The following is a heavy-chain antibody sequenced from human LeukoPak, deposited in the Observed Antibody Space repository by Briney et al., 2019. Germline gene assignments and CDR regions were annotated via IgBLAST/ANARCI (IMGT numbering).Heavy chain of an antibody. CDR1: GFTFSSYA. D-gene: IGHD4-23*01. CDR3: AREFSFGGPDY. J-gene: IGHJ4*02. Sequence: ALRLSCAASGFTFSSYAMHWVRQAPGKGLEWVAVISYDGSNKYYADSVKGRFTISRDNSKNTLYLQINSLRAEDTAMYYCAREFSFGGPDYWGQGTPVTVSS. V-gene: IGHV3-30-3*01. CDR2: ISYDGSNK.